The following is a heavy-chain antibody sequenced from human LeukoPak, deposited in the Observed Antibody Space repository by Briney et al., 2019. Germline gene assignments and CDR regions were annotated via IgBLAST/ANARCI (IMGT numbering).Heavy chain of an antibody. V-gene: IGHV4-34*01. CDR2: INHSGST. CDR3: ARAGVVGAQHLFDY. Sequence: SETLSLTCAVYGGSFSGYYWSWIRQPPGKGLEWIGEINHSGSTNYNPSLKSRVTISVDTSKNQFSLKLSSVTPEDTAVYYCARAGVVGAQHLFDYWGQGTLVTVSS. J-gene: IGHJ4*02. D-gene: IGHD1-26*01. CDR1: GGSFSGYY.